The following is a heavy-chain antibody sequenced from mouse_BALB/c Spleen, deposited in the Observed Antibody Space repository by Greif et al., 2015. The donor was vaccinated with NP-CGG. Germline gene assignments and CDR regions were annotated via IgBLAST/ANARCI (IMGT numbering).Heavy chain of an antibody. V-gene: IGHV1S56*01. D-gene: IGHD2-3*01. J-gene: IGHJ4*01. CDR3: ARSPYDPSMDY. CDR1: GYTFTSYY. CDR2: IYPGNVNT. Sequence: VQLQQSGPELVKPGASVRISCRASGYTFTSYYIHWVKQRPGQGLEWIGWIYPGNVNTKYNEKFKGKATLTADKSSSTASMQLRSLTSEDSAVYFCARSPYDPSMDYWGQVTSVTVSS.